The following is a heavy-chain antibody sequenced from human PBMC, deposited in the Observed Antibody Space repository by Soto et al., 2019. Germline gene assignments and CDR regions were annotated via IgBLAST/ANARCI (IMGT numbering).Heavy chain of an antibody. J-gene: IGHJ6*02. Sequence: GESLKISCKGSGYSFTSYWISWVRQMPGKGLEWMGRIDPSDSYTRYSPSFQGHVTISADKSISTAYLQWSSLKASDTAMYYCARLAMASRRGYYGMDVWGRGTTVTVSS. D-gene: IGHD3-16*01. CDR3: ARLAMASRRGYYGMDV. CDR2: IDPSDSYT. V-gene: IGHV5-10-1*01. CDR1: GYSFTSYW.